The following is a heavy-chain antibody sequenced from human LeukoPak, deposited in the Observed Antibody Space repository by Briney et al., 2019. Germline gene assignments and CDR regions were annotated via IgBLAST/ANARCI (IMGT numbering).Heavy chain of an antibody. CDR1: GGSISSFY. J-gene: IGHJ5*02. V-gene: IGHV4-4*07. CDR3: ARVTMNWFDP. D-gene: IGHD3-3*01. CDR2: IYSTGST. Sequence: SETLSLTCTVSGGSISSFYWSWIRLPAGGGLEWIGRIYSTGSTNYNPSLKSRVTMSVDTSRNQFSLKLNSVTAADTAVYFCARVTMNWFDPWGQGTLVTVSS.